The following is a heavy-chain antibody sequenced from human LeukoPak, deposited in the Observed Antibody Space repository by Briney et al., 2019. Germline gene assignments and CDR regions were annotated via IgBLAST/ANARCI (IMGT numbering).Heavy chain of an antibody. Sequence: SETLSLTCTNSGGSIRSSDWCSWVCQPPGRGLEWIGEIRQTGVTNYNPSLKSRVTMSIDESKNQLSLRLTSVTAADTAVYYCAKVIIIGWRQNVYWGQGTLVTVSS. D-gene: IGHD6-19*01. CDR3: AKVIIIGWRQNVY. CDR2: IRQTGVT. CDR1: GGSIRSSDW. J-gene: IGHJ4*02. V-gene: IGHV4-4*02.